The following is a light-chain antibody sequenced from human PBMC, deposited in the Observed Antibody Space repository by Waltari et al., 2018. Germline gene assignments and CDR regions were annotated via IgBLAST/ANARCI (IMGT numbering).Light chain of an antibody. CDR3: SSYTSSSTLV. CDR1: SRDVGGYTY. CDR2: EVS. Sequence: QSALTQPASVSGSPGQSIPISCTGTSRDVGGYTYVSWYQQHPGKAPKLMIYEVSNRPSGVSNRFSGSKSGNTASLTISGLQAEDEADYYCSSYTSSSTLVFGGGTKLTVL. V-gene: IGLV2-14*01. J-gene: IGLJ2*01.